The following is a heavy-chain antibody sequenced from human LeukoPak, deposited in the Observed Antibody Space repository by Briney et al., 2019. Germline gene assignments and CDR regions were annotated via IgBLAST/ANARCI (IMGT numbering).Heavy chain of an antibody. CDR2: ISSSSSYI. V-gene: IGHV3-21*01. CDR1: GFTFSSYG. Sequence: GGSLRLSCAASGFTFSSYGMNWVRQAPGKGLEWVSSISSSSSYIYYADSVKGRFTISRDNAKNSLYLQMNSLRAEDTAVYYCARETHSSLRVTEYFQHWGQGTLVTVSS. J-gene: IGHJ1*01. CDR3: ARETHSSLRVTEYFQH. D-gene: IGHD6-6*01.